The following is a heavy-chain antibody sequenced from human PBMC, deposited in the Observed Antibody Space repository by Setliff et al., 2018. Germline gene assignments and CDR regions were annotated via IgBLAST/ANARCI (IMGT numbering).Heavy chain of an antibody. V-gene: IGHV1-69*05. CDR1: GGTFSSYG. CDR2: TIPIFGTT. Sequence: SVKVSCKASGGTFSSYGISWVRQAPGQGLEWMGGTIPIFGTTDYAQKFQGRVTIITDESTSTAFMQLSSLTSDDTAIYYCAREKGYYNSGSYKYWFDPWGQGTMVTVSS. D-gene: IGHD3-10*01. J-gene: IGHJ5*01. CDR3: AREKGYYNSGSYKYWFDP.